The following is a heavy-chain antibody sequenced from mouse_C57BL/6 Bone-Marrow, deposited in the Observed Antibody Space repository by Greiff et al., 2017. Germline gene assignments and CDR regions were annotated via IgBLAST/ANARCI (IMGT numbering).Heavy chain of an antibody. D-gene: IGHD1-1*01. CDR1: GYTFTSYW. V-gene: IGHV1-72*01. Sequence: QVQLKQPGAELVKPGASVKLSCKASGYTFTSYWMHWVKQRPGRGLEWIGRIDPNSGGTKYNEKFKSKATLTVDKPSSTAYMQLSSLTSEDSAVYYCARGHYYGSLYYAMDYWGQGTSVTGSS. CDR3: ARGHYYGSLYYAMDY. CDR2: IDPNSGGT. J-gene: IGHJ4*01.